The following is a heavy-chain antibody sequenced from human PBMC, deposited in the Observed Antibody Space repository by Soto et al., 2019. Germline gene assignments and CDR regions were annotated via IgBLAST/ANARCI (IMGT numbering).Heavy chain of an antibody. J-gene: IGHJ4*02. CDR3: GRLPNFINWCFDS. D-gene: IGHD2-15*01. CDR2: THHSGYI. Sequence: QAQLQESGPGLVKPSETLSLTCTVSSAPITKYYCGWVRQAPGRGLEWIGFTHHSGYISYSPSLMSRVTMSVDPSKNQVSLKLTSVTAADTAVYYCGRLPNFINWCFDSWGQGVLVTVSS. CDR1: SAPITKYY. V-gene: IGHV4-4*09.